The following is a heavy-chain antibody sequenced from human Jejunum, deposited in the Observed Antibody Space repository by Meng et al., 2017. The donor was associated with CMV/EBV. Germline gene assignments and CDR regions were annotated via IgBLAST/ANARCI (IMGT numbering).Heavy chain of an antibody. Sequence: GFRLSKYYMRWIRQTPGEGREWISYISNSGSSKFYADSAKGRFTISRDTAQNSIHLQMNGLRTEDTAVYYCASGFAWNDVGESGDVWGQGTTVTVSS. V-gene: IGHV3-11*01. CDR1: GFRLSKYY. D-gene: IGHD1-1*01. CDR2: ISNSGSSK. J-gene: IGHJ6*02. CDR3: ASGFAWNDVGESGDV.